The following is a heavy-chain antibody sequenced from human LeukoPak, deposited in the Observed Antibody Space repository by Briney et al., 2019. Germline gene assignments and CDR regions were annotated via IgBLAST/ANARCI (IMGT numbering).Heavy chain of an antibody. J-gene: IGHJ6*03. CDR2: FDPEDGET. CDR1: GYTLTELS. D-gene: IGHD6-19*01. Sequence: WASVKVSCKVSGYTLTELSMHWVRQAPGKGLEWMGGFDPEDGETIYAQKFQGRVTMTEDTSTDTAYMELSSLRSEDTAVYYCATSGGHRGAVAGFYYHMDVWGKGTTVTISS. CDR3: ATSGGHRGAVAGFYYHMDV. V-gene: IGHV1-24*01.